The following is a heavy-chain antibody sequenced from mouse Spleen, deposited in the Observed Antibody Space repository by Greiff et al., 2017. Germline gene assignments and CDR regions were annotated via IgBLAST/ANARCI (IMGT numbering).Heavy chain of an antibody. CDR1: GYSITSGYY. CDR3: ASYYYGKDYAMDY. J-gene: IGHJ4*01. D-gene: IGHD1-1*01. V-gene: IGHV3-6*01. Sequence: EVKLEESGPGLVKPSQSLSLTCSVTGYSITSGYYWNWIRQFPGNNLEWMGYISYDGSNNYNPSLKNRISITRDTSKNQFFLKLNSVTTEDTATYYCASYYYGKDYAMDYWGQGTSVTVSS. CDR2: ISYDGSN.